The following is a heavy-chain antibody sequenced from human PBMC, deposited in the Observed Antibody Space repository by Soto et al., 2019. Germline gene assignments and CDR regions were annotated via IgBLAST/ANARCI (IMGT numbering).Heavy chain of an antibody. CDR2: INPNGGVT. CDR3: AGESGGATATLDYYYFYMDV. Sequence: QVQLVQSGAEVKKPGASVTVSCRSSGDTFNDYYIHWVRQAPGQGLEWMGWINPNGGVTKYAQKVQGWVSMTRDTSIRTVYMQLSRLRSDDTAVYYWAGESGGATATLDYYYFYMDVWGTGTTVTVSS. J-gene: IGHJ6*03. V-gene: IGHV1-2*04. D-gene: IGHD5-12*01. CDR1: GDTFNDYY.